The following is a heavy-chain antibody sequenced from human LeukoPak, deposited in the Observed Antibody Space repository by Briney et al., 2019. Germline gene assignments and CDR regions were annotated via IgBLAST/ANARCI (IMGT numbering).Heavy chain of an antibody. CDR2: IRGSSTTI. Sequence: GGSLRLSCAASGFSFSTSSMSWVRQTPGKGLEWISCIRGSSTTIYYADSVKGRFTISRDNARNSLYLQMNDLRAEDTGVHFCARDARSHCGTDACYGPYFDYWGQGSLFTVSS. CDR3: ARDARSHCGTDACYGPYFDY. J-gene: IGHJ4*02. D-gene: IGHD2-2*01. V-gene: IGHV3-48*01. CDR1: GFSFSTSS.